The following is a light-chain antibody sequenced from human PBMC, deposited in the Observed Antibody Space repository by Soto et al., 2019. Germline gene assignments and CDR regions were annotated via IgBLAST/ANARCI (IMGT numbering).Light chain of an antibody. CDR2: DVS. CDR3: SSWTPRSTQV. J-gene: IGLJ1*01. CDR1: SGDVGAYNY. Sequence: QSVLTQPASVSGSPGQSITISCTGASGDVGAYNYVSGYQHHPGKAPTLIISDVSMRPSGVSDRFSGSKSGNTASLTISGLQAQDEADYYCSSWTPRSTQVFGTGTKLTVL. V-gene: IGLV2-14*01.